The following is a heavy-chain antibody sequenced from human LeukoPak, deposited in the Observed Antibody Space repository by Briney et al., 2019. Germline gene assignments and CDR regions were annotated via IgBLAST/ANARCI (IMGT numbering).Heavy chain of an antibody. CDR3: ATDRGWRTSGYYLYYFEY. CDR2: IKHDGSEK. D-gene: IGHD3-3*01. CDR1: GFIFTNYF. V-gene: IGHV3-7*01. Sequence: GGSLRLSCAASGFIFTNYFMGWVRQAPGKGLEWVASIKHDGSEKYYVDSVRGRFTISRDNTMNSLYLQMSSLRAEDTAVYYCATDRGWRTSGYYLYYFEYWGQGTLVTYSS. J-gene: IGHJ4*02.